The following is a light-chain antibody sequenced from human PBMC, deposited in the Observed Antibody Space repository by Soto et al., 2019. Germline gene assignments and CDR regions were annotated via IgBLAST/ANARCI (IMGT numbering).Light chain of an antibody. CDR3: QQYGSSPRT. V-gene: IGKV3-20*01. J-gene: IGKJ1*01. CDR2: GAS. Sequence: EIVLTQSPGTQSLSPGERATLSCRASQTIKSTSLAWYQQRPGQAPSLLIYGASSRATGIPDKFSGSGSGTDFTLTISRLEPEDSAVYYCQQYGSSPRTFGQGTKVEI. CDR1: QTIKSTS.